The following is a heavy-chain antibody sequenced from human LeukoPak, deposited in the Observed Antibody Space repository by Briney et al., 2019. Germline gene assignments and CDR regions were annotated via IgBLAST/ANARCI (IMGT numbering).Heavy chain of an antibody. CDR1: GFTFSSYA. J-gene: IGHJ6*02. CDR3: ASQGGLLWFGELSGGMDV. D-gene: IGHD3-10*01. V-gene: IGHV3-30-3*01. CDR2: ISYDGSNK. Sequence: GGSLRLSCAASGFTFSSYAMNWVRQAPGKGLEWVAFISYDGSNKYYADSVKGRFTISRDNSKNTLYLQMNSLRAEDTAVYYCASQGGLLWFGELSGGMDVWGQGTTVTVSS.